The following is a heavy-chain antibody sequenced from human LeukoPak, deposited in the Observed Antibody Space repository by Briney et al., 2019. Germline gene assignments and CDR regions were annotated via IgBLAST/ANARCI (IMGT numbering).Heavy chain of an antibody. Sequence: GASVKVSCKASGGTFSSYAISWVRQAPGQGLEWMGGNIPIFGTANYAQKFQGRVTITADESTSTAYMELSSLRSEDTAVYYCARDQADIVVVPAATNYYYYYGMDVWGQGTTVTVPS. CDR1: GGTFSSYA. CDR3: ARDQADIVVVPAATNYYYYYGMDV. CDR2: NIPIFGTA. D-gene: IGHD2-2*01. J-gene: IGHJ6*02. V-gene: IGHV1-69*13.